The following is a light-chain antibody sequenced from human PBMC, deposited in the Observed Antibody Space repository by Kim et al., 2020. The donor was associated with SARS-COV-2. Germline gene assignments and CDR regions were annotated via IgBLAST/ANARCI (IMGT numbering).Light chain of an antibody. CDR3: QQYNDGPCT. V-gene: IGKV3D-15*03. Sequence: VSPGRRVTLSCKANQCVSSSLAWYQQRPGQPPRLLSCSASIRAAGIPARFSGGGAGTEFILTISVLQSEDIAVYYCQQYNDGPCTFGQGTKLEI. CDR1: QCVSSS. J-gene: IGKJ2*02. CDR2: SAS.